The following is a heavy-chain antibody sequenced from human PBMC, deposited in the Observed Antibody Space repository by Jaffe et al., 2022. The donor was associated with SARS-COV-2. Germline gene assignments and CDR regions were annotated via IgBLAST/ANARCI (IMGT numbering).Heavy chain of an antibody. CDR1: GFTFSSYW. D-gene: IGHD5-12*01. Sequence: EVQLVESGGGLVQPGGSLRLSCAASGFTFSSYWMSWVRQAPGKGLEWVANIKQDGSEKYYVDSVKGRFTISRDNAKNSLYLQMNSLRAEDTAVYYCARAGAEMATILYYYYGMDVWGQGTTVTVSS. CDR3: ARAGAEMATILYYYYGMDV. J-gene: IGHJ6*02. V-gene: IGHV3-7*01. CDR2: IKQDGSEK.